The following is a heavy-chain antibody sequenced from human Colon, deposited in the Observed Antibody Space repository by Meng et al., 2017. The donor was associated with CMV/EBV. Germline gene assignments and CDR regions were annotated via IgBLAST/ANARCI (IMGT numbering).Heavy chain of an antibody. D-gene: IGHD3-10*01. Sequence: GESLKISCAASGFTFSSYWMSWVRQAPGKGLEWVANIKQDGSEKYYVDSVKGRFTISRDNAKNSLYLQMNSLRAEDTAVYFCAKDLLWFGELNHYGLDVWGQGTTVTVSS. CDR2: IKQDGSEK. J-gene: IGHJ6*02. CDR1: GFTFSSYW. CDR3: AKDLLWFGELNHYGLDV. V-gene: IGHV3-7*01.